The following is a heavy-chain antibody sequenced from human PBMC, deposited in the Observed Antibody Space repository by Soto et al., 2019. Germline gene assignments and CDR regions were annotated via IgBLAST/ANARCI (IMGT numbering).Heavy chain of an antibody. CDR3: ATELRYFDWLFPNNWFDP. Sequence: ASVKVSCKASGYTFTSYDINWVRQATGQGLEWMGWMNPNSGNTGYAQKFQGRVTMTRDTSTSTAYMELSSLRSEDTAVYYCATELRYFDWLFPNNWFDPWGQGTLVTVSS. CDR1: GYTFTSYD. CDR2: MNPNSGNT. D-gene: IGHD3-9*01. J-gene: IGHJ5*02. V-gene: IGHV1-8*01.